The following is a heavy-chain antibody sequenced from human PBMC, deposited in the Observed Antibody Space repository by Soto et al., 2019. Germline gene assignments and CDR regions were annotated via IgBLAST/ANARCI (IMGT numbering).Heavy chain of an antibody. J-gene: IGHJ5*02. V-gene: IGHV3-15*07. Sequence: EVQLVESGGGLVKPGGSLRLSCAVSGFSLTDVWMNWVRQAPGKRLEWVGRIKSKTAGGTTDYAAPVKGRFTILRDDSKTTLYLQMDSLITEDTAVYFCSHGYGQYFNSWGQGTLVIVST. CDR3: SHGYGQYFNS. D-gene: IGHD5-18*01. CDR2: IKSKTAGGTT. CDR1: GFSLTDVW.